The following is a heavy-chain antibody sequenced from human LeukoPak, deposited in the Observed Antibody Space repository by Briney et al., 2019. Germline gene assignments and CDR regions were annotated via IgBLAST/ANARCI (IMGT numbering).Heavy chain of an antibody. J-gene: IGHJ5*02. Sequence: ADTLSLTCTVSGGSISSYFWSCIRQPAGKGLECTRRIYGQESPTYNPSLTSRVTMSVDTSKHQFTLQLTSVTAADTAVYYCAGVHDYNWLDPWGQGSLVTVSS. CDR2: IYGQESP. D-gene: IGHD1-1*01. V-gene: IGHV4-4*07. CDR3: AGVHDYNWLDP. CDR1: GGSISSYF.